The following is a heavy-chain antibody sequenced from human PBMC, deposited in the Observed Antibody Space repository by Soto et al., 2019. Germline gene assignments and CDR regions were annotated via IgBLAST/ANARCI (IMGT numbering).Heavy chain of an antibody. Sequence: QVQLVQSGAEVKKPGASVKVSCKASGYTITSYGISWVRQAPGQGPEWMGWISAYNGNTNYAQKLQGRVTMTTDTSTNTAYMELKSLRSDDTAVYYCARVIFLGWYSSGWYDYWGQGTLVTVSS. J-gene: IGHJ4*02. D-gene: IGHD6-19*01. CDR2: ISAYNGNT. CDR3: ARVIFLGWYSSGWYDY. CDR1: GYTITSYG. V-gene: IGHV1-18*04.